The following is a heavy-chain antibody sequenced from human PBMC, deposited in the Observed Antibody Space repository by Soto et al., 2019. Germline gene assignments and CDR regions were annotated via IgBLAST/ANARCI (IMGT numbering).Heavy chain of an antibody. Sequence: PSETLSLTCTVSGGSISSYYWSWIRQPPGKGLEWIGYIYYSGSTNYNPSLKSRVTISVDTSKNQFSLKLSSVTAADTAVYYCARLESPSIFDYYYYMDVGGRGTTVTVSS. V-gene: IGHV4-59*08. D-gene: IGHD3-3*01. CDR1: GGSISSYY. J-gene: IGHJ6*03. CDR2: IYYSGST. CDR3: ARLESPSIFDYYYYMDV.